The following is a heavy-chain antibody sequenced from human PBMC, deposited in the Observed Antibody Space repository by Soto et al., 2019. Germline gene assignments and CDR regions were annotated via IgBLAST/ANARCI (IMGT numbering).Heavy chain of an antibody. CDR1: GYNFRTYW. J-gene: IGHJ4*02. V-gene: IGHV5-51*01. D-gene: IGHD2-2*01. Sequence: GGSLKIPCRSLGYNFRTYWLGWVRQRPGKGLEGIGSFHSGESNARYCRSFQGQVTTSVGRSISTADLEWSSLKASDTALYYCESRRSSHWFDYWGQGNLVTVSS. CDR2: FHSGESNA. CDR3: ESRRSSHWFDY.